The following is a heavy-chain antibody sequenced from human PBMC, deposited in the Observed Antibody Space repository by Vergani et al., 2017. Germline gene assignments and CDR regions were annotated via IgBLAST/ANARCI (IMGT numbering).Heavy chain of an antibody. CDR1: GFTFDDYG. V-gene: IGHV3-20*04. CDR3: ARLSQGSGSYYSRYREKDS. Sequence: EVQLVESGGGVVRPGGSLRLSCAASGFTFDDYGMSWVRQVPGKGLQWVAGINWNGGSTGYTDSVKGRFTIYRDNAKNSLYLQMNSLGAEDTALYYCARLSQGSGSYYSRYREKDSWGQGTLVTVSS. CDR2: INWNGGST. D-gene: IGHD3-10*01. J-gene: IGHJ4*02.